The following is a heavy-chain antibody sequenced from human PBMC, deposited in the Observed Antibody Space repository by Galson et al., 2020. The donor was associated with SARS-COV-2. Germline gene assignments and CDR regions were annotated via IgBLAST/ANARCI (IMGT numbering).Heavy chain of an antibody. D-gene: IGHD4-17*01. CDR1: GYTFTSYG. V-gene: IGHV1-18*01. CDR2: ISAYNGNT. Sequence: ASLKVSCKASGYTFTSYGISWVRQAPGPGLEWMGWISAYNGNTNYAQKLQGRVTMTTDTSTSTAYMEVWGLRSDDTAVYYCAREQYGDYSSDYWGQGTLVTVSS. CDR3: AREQYGDYSSDY. J-gene: IGHJ4*02.